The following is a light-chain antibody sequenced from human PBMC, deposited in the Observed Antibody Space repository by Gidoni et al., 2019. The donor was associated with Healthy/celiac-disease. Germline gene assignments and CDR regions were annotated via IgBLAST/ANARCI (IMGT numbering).Light chain of an antibody. Sequence: QSALPQPASVSGSPGQSITISCTGTSSDVGSYNLVSWYQQHPGKAPKLMIYEVSKRPSGVSNRFSGSKSGNTASLTISGLQAEDEADYYCCSYAGSSTSYVVFGGGTKLTV. CDR3: CSYAGSSTSYVV. CDR1: SSDVGSYNL. J-gene: IGLJ2*01. CDR2: EVS. V-gene: IGLV2-23*02.